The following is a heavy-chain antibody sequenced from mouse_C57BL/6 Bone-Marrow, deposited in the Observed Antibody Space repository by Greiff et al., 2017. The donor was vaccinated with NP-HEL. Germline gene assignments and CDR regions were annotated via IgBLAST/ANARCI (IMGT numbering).Heavy chain of an antibody. V-gene: IGHV5-6*02. Sequence: DVKLVESGGDLVKPGGSLKLSCAASGFTFSSYGMSWVRQTPDKRLEWVATISSGGSYTYYPDSVKGRFTIFRDNAKNTLYLQMSSLKSEDTAMYYCARHYYSNYFDYWGQGTTLTVSS. CDR2: ISSGGSYT. CDR3: ARHYYSNYFDY. J-gene: IGHJ2*01. CDR1: GFTFSSYG. D-gene: IGHD2-5*01.